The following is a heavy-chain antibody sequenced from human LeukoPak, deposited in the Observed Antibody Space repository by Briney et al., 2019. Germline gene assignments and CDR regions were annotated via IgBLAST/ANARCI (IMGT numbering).Heavy chain of an antibody. J-gene: IGHJ4*02. CDR3: ASQSIAVAVLFDY. CDR1: GGTFSSYA. Sequence: SVKVSCKASGGTFSSYAISWVRQAPGQGLEWMGGIIPIFGTANYAQKLQGRVTITTDESTSTAYMELSSLRSEDTAVYYCASQSIAVAVLFDYWGQGTLVTVSS. V-gene: IGHV1-69*05. CDR2: IIPIFGTA. D-gene: IGHD6-19*01.